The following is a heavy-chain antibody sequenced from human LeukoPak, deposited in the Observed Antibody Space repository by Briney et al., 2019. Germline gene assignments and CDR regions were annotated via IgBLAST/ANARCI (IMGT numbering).Heavy chain of an antibody. CDR1: GGSFSGYY. J-gene: IGHJ4*02. V-gene: IGHV4-59*08. Sequence: SETLSLTCAVYGGSFSGYYWSWIRQPPGKGLEWIGYIYYSGSTNYNPSLKSRVTISVDTSKNQFSLKLSSVTAADTAVYYCARQEDCYDSALDYWGQGTLVTVSS. CDR3: ARQEDCYDSALDY. D-gene: IGHD3-22*01. CDR2: IYYSGST.